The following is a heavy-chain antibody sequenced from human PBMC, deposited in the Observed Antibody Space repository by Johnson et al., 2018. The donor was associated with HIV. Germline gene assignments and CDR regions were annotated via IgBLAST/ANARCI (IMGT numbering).Heavy chain of an antibody. CDR3: TTDLIVVIPIGAFDV. J-gene: IGHJ3*01. Sequence: MLLVESGGTLVKPGGSLRLSCAASGFSFSNTWLSWVRQAPGKGLEWVARIKRKSDGGTTDYAAPVKGRFSISRDDSKSTVYLQINSLKTEDSAVYYCTTDLIVVIPIGAFDVWGQGTTVTVSS. D-gene: IGHD2-21*01. V-gene: IGHV3-15*02. CDR1: GFSFSNTW. CDR2: IKRKSDGGTT.